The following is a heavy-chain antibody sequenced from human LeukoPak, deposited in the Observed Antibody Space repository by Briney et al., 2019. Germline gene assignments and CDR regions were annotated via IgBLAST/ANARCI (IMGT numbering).Heavy chain of an antibody. V-gene: IGHV3-11*04. CDR1: GLTFSDYY. CDR3: ARARRYCSSTSCPYAFDM. Sequence: GGSLTLSCAASGLTFSDYYMSWLRQAPGKGLEWVSYISSSGSTLYYEDSVKGRFTISRANAKNSMHLQMYSLRPADTAVYYCARARRYCSSTSCPYAFDMWGQGTMDTVS. J-gene: IGHJ3*02. D-gene: IGHD2-2*01. CDR2: ISSSGSTL.